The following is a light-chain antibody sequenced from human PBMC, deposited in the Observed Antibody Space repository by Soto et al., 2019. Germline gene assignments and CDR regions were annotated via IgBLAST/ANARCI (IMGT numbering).Light chain of an antibody. CDR3: GSYTSSDTPYV. V-gene: IGLV2-14*01. CDR2: VVS. Sequence: QSALTQPASVSGSPGQSITISCTGTSSDVGGYKYVSWYQQHPDKAPKLMIYVVSNRPSGVSNRFSGSKSGNTASLTISGLQAEDEAVYYCGSYTSSDTPYVFGPGTKLTVL. J-gene: IGLJ1*01. CDR1: SSDVGGYKY.